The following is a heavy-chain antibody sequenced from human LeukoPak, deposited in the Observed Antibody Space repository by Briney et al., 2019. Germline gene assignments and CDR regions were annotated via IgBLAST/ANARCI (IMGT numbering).Heavy chain of an antibody. D-gene: IGHD6-25*01. V-gene: IGHV3-48*03. CDR1: GLTFSSYE. CDR3: AREGYSSAWGFFDY. Sequence: PGGSLRPSCAASGLTFSSYEMNWVRQAPGKGLEWVSYISSSRSPIYYADSVKGRFNISRDNAQNPLSLQINSLRAEDTGVYYCAREGYSSAWGFFDYWGQGILVTVSS. CDR2: ISSSRSPI. J-gene: IGHJ4*02.